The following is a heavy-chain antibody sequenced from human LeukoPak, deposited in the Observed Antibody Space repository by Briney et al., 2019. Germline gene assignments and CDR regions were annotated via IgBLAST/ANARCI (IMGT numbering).Heavy chain of an antibody. Sequence: SQTLSLTCTVSGGSISSGSYYWSWIRQPAGKGLEWIGRIYTSGSTNYNPSLKRRVTISVDTSKNQFSLKLSSVTAADTAVYYCARGSYDSSGYPFDYWGQGTLVTVSS. CDR1: GGSISSGSYY. CDR3: ARGSYDSSGYPFDY. V-gene: IGHV4-61*02. CDR2: IYTSGST. J-gene: IGHJ4*02. D-gene: IGHD3-22*01.